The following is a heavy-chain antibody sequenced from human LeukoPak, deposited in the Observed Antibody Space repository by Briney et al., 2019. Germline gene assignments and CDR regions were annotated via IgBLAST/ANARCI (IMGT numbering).Heavy chain of an antibody. V-gene: IGHV6-1*01. CDR2: TYYRSKGYN. J-gene: IGHJ5*02. D-gene: IGHD1-26*01. CDR3: ARDQVGARGVWFDP. CDR1: GDRVSSNSAA. Sequence: SQTLSLTCAISGDRVSSNSAAWNWIRQSPSRGLEWLGRTYYRSKGYNDYAVSVKSRITINPDTSKNQFSLQLNSVTPEDTAVYYCARDQVGARGVWFDPWGQGTLVTVSS.